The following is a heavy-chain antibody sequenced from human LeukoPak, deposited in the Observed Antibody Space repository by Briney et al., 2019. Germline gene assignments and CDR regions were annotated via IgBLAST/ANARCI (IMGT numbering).Heavy chain of an antibody. V-gene: IGHV4-4*07. J-gene: IGHJ4*02. D-gene: IGHD3-22*01. CDR3: AREHKDYDGDGYYYGY. Sequence: SETLSLTCTVSGGSISNYYWSWIRQPARKGLEWIGRIFAGGNTDHNPSLKSRVAMSLDSSKNQFSLRLSSVTAADTAVYYCAREHKDYDGDGYYYGYWGQGTLVTVSS. CDR1: GGSISNYY. CDR2: IFAGGNT.